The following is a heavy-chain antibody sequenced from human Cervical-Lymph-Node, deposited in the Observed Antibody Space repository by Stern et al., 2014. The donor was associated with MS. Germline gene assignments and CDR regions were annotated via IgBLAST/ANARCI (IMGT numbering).Heavy chain of an antibody. CDR1: GASIISRNW. Sequence: QVQLQESGPGLVTPSGTLSLTCAVSGASIISRNWWNWVRQSPEKGLEWIGEIFHTGTTYYNPSLNSRVTISVDTSKNQFSLRLTSVTAADSAMYYCARGTSDWRVSHDYWGQGTRVTVSS. J-gene: IGHJ4*02. CDR3: ARGTSDWRVSHDY. V-gene: IGHV4-4*02. D-gene: IGHD6-19*01. CDR2: IFHTGTT.